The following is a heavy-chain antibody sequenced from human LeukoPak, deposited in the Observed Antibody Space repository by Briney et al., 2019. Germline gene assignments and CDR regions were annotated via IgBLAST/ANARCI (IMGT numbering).Heavy chain of an antibody. CDR1: GFSFSRYA. CDR3: ARDPQGYCSSTSWYRYYYGMDV. CDR2: ISYDGGNE. D-gene: IGHD2-2*01. V-gene: IGHV3-30*04. Sequence: GRSLRLSCVASGFSFSRYAMHSVRQAPGKGLEWVAVISYDGGNEYYADSVKGRFTISRDNSRNTLYLQMNSLRAEDTAVYSCARDPQGYCSSTSWYRYYYGMDVWGKGTTVTVSS. J-gene: IGHJ6*04.